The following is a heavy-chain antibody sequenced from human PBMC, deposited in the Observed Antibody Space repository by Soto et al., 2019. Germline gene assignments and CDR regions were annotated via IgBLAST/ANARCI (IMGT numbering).Heavy chain of an antibody. J-gene: IGHJ3*01. V-gene: IGHV3-21*06. D-gene: IGHD3-10*01. CDR2: VSGSSSYI. CDR1: GFNFRNFN. CDR3: ARDLRGHFGP. Sequence: SRRLSCEGSGFNFRNFNMIWVRQAPGKGLEWVSSVSGSSSYIYYADSVKGRFTVSRDNANNSVFLQMNGLSPEDTAMYYCARDLRGHFGPWGQGTMVTVSS.